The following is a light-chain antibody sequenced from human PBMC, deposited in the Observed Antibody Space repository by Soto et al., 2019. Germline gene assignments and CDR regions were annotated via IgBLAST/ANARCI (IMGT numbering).Light chain of an antibody. Sequence: EIVLTQSPGTLSMSPRGGGTLXRRASQSVSSNLAWYQQKPGQAPRLLIYGASSRATGIPDRFSGSGSGTDFTLTISSLQSEDFAVYYCQQYNNWPRTFGQGTKVDIK. V-gene: IGKV3D-15*01. CDR3: QQYNNWPRT. J-gene: IGKJ1*01. CDR2: GAS. CDR1: QSVSSN.